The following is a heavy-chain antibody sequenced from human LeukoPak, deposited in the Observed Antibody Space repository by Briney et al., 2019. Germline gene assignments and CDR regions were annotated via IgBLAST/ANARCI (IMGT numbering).Heavy chain of an antibody. Sequence: SETLSLTCTVSGGSISSSSYCWGWIRQPPGKGLEWIGSIYYSGGTYYNPSLKSRVTISVDTSKNQFSLKLSSVTAADTAVYYCARLSSGYDLYYFDYWGQGTLVTVSS. CDR1: GGSISSSSYC. D-gene: IGHD5-12*01. V-gene: IGHV4-39*01. CDR3: ARLSSGYDLYYFDY. J-gene: IGHJ4*02. CDR2: IYYSGGT.